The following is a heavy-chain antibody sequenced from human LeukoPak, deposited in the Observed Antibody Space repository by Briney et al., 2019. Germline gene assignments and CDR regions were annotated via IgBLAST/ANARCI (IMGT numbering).Heavy chain of an antibody. V-gene: IGHV5-51*01. CDR2: IYPGDSDT. D-gene: IGHD3-3*01. CDR1: GYSFSNYW. J-gene: IGHJ6*02. Sequence: GESLKISCKGSGYSFSNYWIGWVRQMPGKGLEWMGIIYPGDSDTRYSPSFQGQVTISADKSISTAYLQWSSLKASDTAMYYCARHDYDFWSGYSLYGMDVWGQGTTVTVSS. CDR3: ARHDYDFWSGYSLYGMDV.